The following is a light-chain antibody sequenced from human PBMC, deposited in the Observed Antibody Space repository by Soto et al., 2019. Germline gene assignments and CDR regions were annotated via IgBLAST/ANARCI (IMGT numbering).Light chain of an antibody. CDR3: QMRTNWSWT. CDR2: DVS. CDR1: QSVSSY. V-gene: IGKV3-11*01. J-gene: IGKJ1*01. Sequence: EIVLTQSPGTLSLSPGERATLSCWASQSVSSYLAWYQHKPGQAPRLLIYDVSYRASGIPARFSGSRSGTDFTLTISSLEPEDFAVYYCQMRTNWSWTFGQGTKVDIK.